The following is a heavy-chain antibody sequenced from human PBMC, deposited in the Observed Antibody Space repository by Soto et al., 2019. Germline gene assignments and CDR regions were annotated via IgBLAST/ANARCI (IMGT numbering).Heavy chain of an antibody. J-gene: IGHJ3*02. D-gene: IGHD3-22*01. V-gene: IGHV4-59*01. Sequence: SETLSLTCTVSGGSISSYYWSWIRQPPGKGLEWIGYIYYSGSTNYNPSLKSRVTISVDTSKNQFSLKPSSVTAADTAVYYCARMTDYYDSSGLLGEAFDIWGQGTMVTVSS. CDR1: GGSISSYY. CDR3: ARMTDYYDSSGLLGEAFDI. CDR2: IYYSGST.